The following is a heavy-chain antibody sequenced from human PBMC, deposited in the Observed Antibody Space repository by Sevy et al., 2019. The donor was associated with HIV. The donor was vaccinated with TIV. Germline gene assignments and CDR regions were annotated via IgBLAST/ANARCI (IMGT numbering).Heavy chain of an antibody. V-gene: IGHV3-9*01. D-gene: IGHD3-3*01. Sequence: GGSLRLSCAASGFTFDDYAMHWVRQAPGKGLEWVSGISWNSGSIGYADSVKGRFIISRDNAKNSLYLQMNSLRAEDTALYYCAKDRSPHYDFWSGPDGMDVWGQGTTVTVSS. CDR1: GFTFDDYA. CDR3: AKDRSPHYDFWSGPDGMDV. J-gene: IGHJ6*02. CDR2: ISWNSGSI.